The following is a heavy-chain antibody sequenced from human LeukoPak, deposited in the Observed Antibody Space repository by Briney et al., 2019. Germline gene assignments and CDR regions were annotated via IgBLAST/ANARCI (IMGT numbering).Heavy chain of an antibody. D-gene: IGHD5-18*01. J-gene: IGHJ4*02. V-gene: IGHV4-34*01. CDR3: ARVWIQLFSFDY. CDR2: INHSGST. CDR1: GLRFSDYY. Sequence: GSLRLSCAASGLRFSDYYVSWIRQPPGKGLEWIGEINHSGSTNYNPSLKSRVTISVDTSKNQFSLKLSSVTAADTAVYYCARVWIQLFSFDYWGQGTLVTVSS.